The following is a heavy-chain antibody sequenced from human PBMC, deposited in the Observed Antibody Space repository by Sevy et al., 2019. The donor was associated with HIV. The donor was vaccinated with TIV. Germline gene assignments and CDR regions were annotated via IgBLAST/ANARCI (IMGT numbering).Heavy chain of an antibody. J-gene: IGHJ4*02. CDR3: ARGSSVDAATPPRFDD. CDR2: INHSGRT. Sequence: SETLSLTCAVYGGSFSGYYWSWIRQPPGKGLEWIGEINHSGRTNYNPSLKSRVTISVDTSKNQFSLKLSSVTAADRAVYYCARGSSVDAATPPRFDDWGQGTLVTVSS. D-gene: IGHD2-15*01. V-gene: IGHV4-34*01. CDR1: GGSFSGYY.